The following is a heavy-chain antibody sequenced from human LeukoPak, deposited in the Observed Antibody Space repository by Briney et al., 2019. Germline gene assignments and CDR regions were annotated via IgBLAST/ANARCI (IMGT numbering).Heavy chain of an antibody. CDR2: INPNSGGT. D-gene: IGHD3-10*01. Sequence: GASVKVSCKASGYTFTDYYMHWVRQAPGQGLEWMGWINPNSGGTNYAQKFQGRVTMTRDTSISTAYMELSRLRSDDAAVYYCARDFLRSGSYYYYYYGMDVWGQGTTVTVSS. CDR1: GYTFTDYY. CDR3: ARDFLRSGSYYYYYYGMDV. J-gene: IGHJ6*02. V-gene: IGHV1-2*02.